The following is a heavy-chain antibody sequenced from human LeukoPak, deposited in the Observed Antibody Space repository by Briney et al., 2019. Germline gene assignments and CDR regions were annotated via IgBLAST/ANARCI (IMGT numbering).Heavy chain of an antibody. CDR3: ARDLDYYDSSGYSPNWFDP. D-gene: IGHD3-22*01. V-gene: IGHV1-46*01. CDR1: GYTFTSYY. CDR2: INPSGGST. J-gene: IGHJ5*02. Sequence: ASVKVSCKASGYTFTSYYMHWLRQAPGQGLEWMGIINPSGGSTSYAQKFQGRVTMTRDTSTSTVYMELSSLRSEDTAVYYCARDLDYYDSSGYSPNWFDPWGQGTLVTVSS.